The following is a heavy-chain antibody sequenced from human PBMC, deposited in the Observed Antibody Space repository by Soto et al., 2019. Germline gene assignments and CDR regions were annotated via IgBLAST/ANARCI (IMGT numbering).Heavy chain of an antibody. Sequence: EVQLVESGGGLVKPGGSLRLSCAASGFTFSRYSMNWVRQAPGKGLEWVSSISRSSSYIYYADSVKGRFTISRDNAKNSRYLQMNSLRAEDTAVYYCARDPGDYDVVNYWGQGTLVTVSS. CDR2: ISRSSSYI. J-gene: IGHJ4*02. CDR3: ARDPGDYDVVNY. CDR1: GFTFSRYS. V-gene: IGHV3-21*01. D-gene: IGHD4-17*01.